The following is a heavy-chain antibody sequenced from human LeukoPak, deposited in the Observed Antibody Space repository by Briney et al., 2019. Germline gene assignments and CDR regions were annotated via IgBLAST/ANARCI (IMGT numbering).Heavy chain of an antibody. CDR3: ARDADYGGPFDY. V-gene: IGHV4-59*12. J-gene: IGHJ4*02. CDR1: GGSISSYY. CDR2: IYYSGST. D-gene: IGHD4-23*01. Sequence: PSETLSLTCTVSGGSISSYYWSWIRQPPGKGLEWIGYIYYSGSTNYSPSLKSRVTISVDTSKNQFSLKLSSVTAADTAVYYCARDADYGGPFDYWGQGTLVTVSS.